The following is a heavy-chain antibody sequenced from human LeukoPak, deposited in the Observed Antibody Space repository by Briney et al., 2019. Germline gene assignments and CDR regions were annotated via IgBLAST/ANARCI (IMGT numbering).Heavy chain of an antibody. CDR1: GGSISSSSYY. D-gene: IGHD3-22*01. V-gene: IGHV4-39*01. J-gene: IGHJ4*02. CDR3: ARTLRGLLPRTY. CDR2: IYYTGST. Sequence: SETLSLTCTVSGGSISSSSYYWGWVRQPPGKGLEWIGSIYYTGSTNYNPSLQSRVTISVDTSKNQFSLKLTSVTAADTAVYFCARTLRGLLPRTYWGQGTLVTVSS.